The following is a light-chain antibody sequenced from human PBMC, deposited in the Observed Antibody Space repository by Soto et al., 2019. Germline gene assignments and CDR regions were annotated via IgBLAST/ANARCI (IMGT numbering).Light chain of an antibody. Sequence: EIVMTQSPATLSVSPGERATLSCRASQSVSSNLAWYQQKPGQAPRLLIYGASTRATGIPARFRGSGSGTEFTLTISSLQSKDFAVYYCQQYKNWPPITFGQGTRLEIK. CDR2: GAS. CDR3: QQYKNWPPIT. V-gene: IGKV3-15*01. J-gene: IGKJ5*01. CDR1: QSVSSN.